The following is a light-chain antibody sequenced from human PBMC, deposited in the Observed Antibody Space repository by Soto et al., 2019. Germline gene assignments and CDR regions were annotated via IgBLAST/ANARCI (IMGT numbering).Light chain of an antibody. V-gene: IGKV1-9*01. Sequence: DIQLTQSPSFLSASVGDRVTITCRASQGISTFLVWYQQKPGKAPDLLIYAASTLQSGVPSRFSGSGSWTELTLTIGRLQPEDFATYYCHQVNNYPFTFGPGPNVDI. J-gene: IGKJ3*01. CDR1: QGISTF. CDR3: HQVNNYPFT. CDR2: AAS.